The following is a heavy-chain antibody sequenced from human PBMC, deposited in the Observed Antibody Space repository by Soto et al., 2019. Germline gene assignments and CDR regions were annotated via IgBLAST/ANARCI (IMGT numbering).Heavy chain of an antibody. V-gene: IGHV3-48*01. CDR2: ISSSSSTI. CDR1: GFTFSSYS. J-gene: IGHJ5*02. Sequence: EVQLVESGGGLVQPGGSLRLSCAASGFTFSSYSMNWVRQAPGKGLEWVSYISSSSSTIYYADSVKGRFTISRDNAKNPLYLKMIRLRAEDTAVDEGARHPERRAQIGGFAPWGQGTLGTVSS. D-gene: IGHD3-10*01. CDR3: ARHPERRAQIGGFAP.